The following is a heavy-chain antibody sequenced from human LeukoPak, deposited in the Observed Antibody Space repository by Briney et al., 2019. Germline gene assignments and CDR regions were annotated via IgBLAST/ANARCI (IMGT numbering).Heavy chain of an antibody. CDR3: ARVGYYDSSGTDFDY. J-gene: IGHJ4*02. CDR2: INPNSGGT. D-gene: IGHD3-22*01. Sequence: ASVKVSCKASGYTFTGYYMHWVRQAPGQGLEWMGWINPNSGGTNYAQKFQGRVTMTRDTSISTAYMELSRLRSDDTAVYYCARVGYYDSSGTDFDYWGQGTLVTVSS. V-gene: IGHV1-2*02. CDR1: GYTFTGYY.